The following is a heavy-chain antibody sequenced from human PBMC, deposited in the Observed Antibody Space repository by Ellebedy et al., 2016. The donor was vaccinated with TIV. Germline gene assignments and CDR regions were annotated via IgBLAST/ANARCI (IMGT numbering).Heavy chain of an antibody. D-gene: IGHD6-6*01. Sequence: GESLKISCKGSGYSFTSYWISWVRQMPGKGLEWMGRIDPSDSYTNYSPSFQGHVTISADKSISTAYLQWSSLKASDTAMYYCARLTQEAARPDYFDYWGQGTLVTVSS. V-gene: IGHV5-10-1*01. J-gene: IGHJ4*02. CDR3: ARLTQEAARPDYFDY. CDR1: GYSFTSYW. CDR2: IDPSDSYT.